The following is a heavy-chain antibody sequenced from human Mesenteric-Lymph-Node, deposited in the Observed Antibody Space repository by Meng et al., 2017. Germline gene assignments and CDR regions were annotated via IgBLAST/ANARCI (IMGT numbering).Heavy chain of an antibody. D-gene: IGHD3-22*01. J-gene: IGHJ4*02. CDR1: GFTFSRHE. CDR3: ARSGAAYYYDSSGLFFGF. V-gene: IGHV3-48*03. Sequence: GESLKISCATSGFTFSRHEFNWVRQAPGKGLEWVSYISVGATSIYYADSVKGRFTISRVDADNSLYLEMNSLRAEDTAVYYCARSGAAYYYDSSGLFFGFWGQGTLVTVSS. CDR2: ISVGATSI.